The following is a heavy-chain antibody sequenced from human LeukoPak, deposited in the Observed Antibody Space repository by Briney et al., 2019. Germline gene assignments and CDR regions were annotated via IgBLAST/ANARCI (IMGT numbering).Heavy chain of an antibody. CDR3: ARGPQDYDFWSGYYPNWFDP. D-gene: IGHD3-3*01. V-gene: IGHV3-48*03. Sequence: GGSLRLSCAASGFTFSSYEMNWVRQAPGKGLEWVSYISSSGSTIYYADSVKGRFTISRDNAKNSLYLQMNSLRAEDTAVYYCARGPQDYDFWSGYYPNWFDPWGQGTLVTVSS. CDR1: GFTFSSYE. CDR2: ISSSGSTI. J-gene: IGHJ5*02.